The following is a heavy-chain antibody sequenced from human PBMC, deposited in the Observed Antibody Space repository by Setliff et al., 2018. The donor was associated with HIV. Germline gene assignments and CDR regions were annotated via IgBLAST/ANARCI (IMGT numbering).Heavy chain of an antibody. CDR3: ARQVGEGKRYLDS. Sequence: SETLSLTCAVSGVSVNNDDDYWGWIRQPPGKGLEWIAIIHQSGTAHKRPSLKSRVTISIDTSENLFSLKLSGVTAADTAIYYCARQVGEGKRYLDSWGQGTLVTVSS. CDR1: GVSVNNDDDY. V-gene: IGHV4-39*01. J-gene: IGHJ4*01. CDR2: IHQSGTA. D-gene: IGHD1-26*01.